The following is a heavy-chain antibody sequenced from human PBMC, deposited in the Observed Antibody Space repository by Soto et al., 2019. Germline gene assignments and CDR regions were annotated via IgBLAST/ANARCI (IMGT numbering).Heavy chain of an antibody. J-gene: IGHJ5*02. Sequence: QVQLVQSGGGVVQPGRSLRLSCAASGFDFNTYGLHWVRQAPGKGLEWVAGISFDGGNEYYADSVKGRFTISRDKSNNTIFLQMNSLGAEDTATYYCAKDSSITAAGSGGWFYPWGQGTLVIVSS. D-gene: IGHD6-13*01. CDR1: GFDFNTYG. CDR2: ISFDGGNE. CDR3: AKDSSITAAGSGGWFYP. V-gene: IGHV3-30*18.